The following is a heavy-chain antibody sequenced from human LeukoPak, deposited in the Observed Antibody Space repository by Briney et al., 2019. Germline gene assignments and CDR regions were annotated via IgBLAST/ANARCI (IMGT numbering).Heavy chain of an antibody. CDR2: ISSSNSYL. D-gene: IGHD4-23*01. CDR1: GFTFSSYS. Sequence: RGGSVRLSCAASGFTFSSYSMNWVRQAPGKGLEWVSSISSSNSYLYYADSVKGRFTISRDNAKNSLYLQMNSLRAEDTAVYYCAANHGGVDYWGQGTPVTVSS. J-gene: IGHJ4*02. V-gene: IGHV3-21*01. CDR3: AANHGGVDY.